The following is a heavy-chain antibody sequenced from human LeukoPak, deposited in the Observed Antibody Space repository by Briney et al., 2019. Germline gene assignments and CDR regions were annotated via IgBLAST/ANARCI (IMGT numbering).Heavy chain of an antibody. Sequence: SETLSLTCTVSGGSISSSSYYWGWIRQPPGKGLEWIGSMYYSGSTYYNPSLKSRVTISVDTSKNQFSLKLSSVTAADTAVYYCARPRARGYDILTGYTDHAFDIWGQGTMVTVSS. CDR1: GGSISSSSYY. D-gene: IGHD3-9*01. CDR2: MYYSGST. CDR3: ARPRARGYDILTGYTDHAFDI. V-gene: IGHV4-39*01. J-gene: IGHJ3*02.